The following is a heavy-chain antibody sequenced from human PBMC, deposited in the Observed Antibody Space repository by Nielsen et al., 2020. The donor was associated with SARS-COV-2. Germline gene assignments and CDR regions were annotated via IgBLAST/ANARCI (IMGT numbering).Heavy chain of an antibody. D-gene: IGHD5-24*01. CDR1: GFTFSSYG. J-gene: IGHJ4*02. CDR3: ARDRGRWLQLVVPQFDY. CDR2: IWYDGSNK. Sequence: GESLKISCAASGFTFSSYGMHWVRQAPGKGLEWVAVIWYDGSNKYYADSVKGRFTISRGNSKNTLYLQMNSLRAEDTAVYYCARDRGRWLQLVVPQFDYWGQGTLVTVSS. V-gene: IGHV3-33*08.